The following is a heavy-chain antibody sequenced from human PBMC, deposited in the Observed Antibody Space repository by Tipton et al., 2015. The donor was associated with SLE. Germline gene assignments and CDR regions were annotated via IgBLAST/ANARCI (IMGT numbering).Heavy chain of an antibody. D-gene: IGHD1-7*01. V-gene: IGHV4-61*09. CDR1: GGSITSNNYY. CDR2: VHISGST. Sequence: LRLSCTVSGGSITSNNYYWGWIRQPAGKALEWIGQVHISGSTNYNPPLKSRVTISVDTSKNHFSLTLSSVTAADTAIYYCARGNGNYQSYWGQGTLVTVSS. CDR3: ARGNGNYQSY. J-gene: IGHJ4*02.